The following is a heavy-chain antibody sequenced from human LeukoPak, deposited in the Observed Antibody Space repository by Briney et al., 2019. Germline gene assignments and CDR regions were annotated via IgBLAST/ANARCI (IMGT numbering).Heavy chain of an antibody. CDR2: IYYSGST. CDR1: GGSISSGGYY. D-gene: IGHD3-22*01. Sequence: SETLSLTCTVSGGSISSGGYYWRWLRQRPGKGLEWIGFIYYSGSTYYNQSLKSRVTISVDTSKNQSSLKLNSVTAADTAVYFSARGPPTDCYDSSGFYYVFDYWGQGTLVTVSS. CDR3: ARGPPTDCYDSSGFYYVFDY. J-gene: IGHJ4*02. V-gene: IGHV4-31*03.